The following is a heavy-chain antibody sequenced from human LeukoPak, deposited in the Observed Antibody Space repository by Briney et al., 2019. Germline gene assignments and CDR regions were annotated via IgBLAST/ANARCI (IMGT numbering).Heavy chain of an antibody. V-gene: IGHV4-59*08. CDR1: GGSISSYY. CDR3: ARLTVVTYYFDY. D-gene: IGHD4-23*01. CDR2: IYYSGST. J-gene: IGHJ4*02. Sequence: SETLSLTCTVSGGSISSYYRSWIRQPPGKGLEWIGYIYYSGSTNYNPSLKSRVTISVDTSKNQFSLKLSSVTAADTAVYYCARLTVVTYYFDYWGQGTLVTVSS.